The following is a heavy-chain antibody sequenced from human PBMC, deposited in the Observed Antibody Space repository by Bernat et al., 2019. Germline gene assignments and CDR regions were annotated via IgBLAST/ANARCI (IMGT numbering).Heavy chain of an antibody. CDR1: GFTFSRYA. CDR3: AKEKHSNTYYYVVDFDY. V-gene: IGHV3-23*01. J-gene: IGHJ4*02. Sequence: EVQLLESGGGLVQPGGSLRISCAASGFTFSRYAMSCVRQAPGKGLEWVSAISGSGGSTNYAASVKGRFTISRDNSKNTLYLHMNSLRAEDTAEYYCAKEKHSNTYYYVVDFDYWGQGTLVTVSS. CDR2: ISGSGGST. D-gene: IGHD3-22*01.